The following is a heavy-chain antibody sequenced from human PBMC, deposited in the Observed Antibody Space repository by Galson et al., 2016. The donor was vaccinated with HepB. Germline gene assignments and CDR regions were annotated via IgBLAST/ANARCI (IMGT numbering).Heavy chain of an antibody. CDR1: GFSVSNSG. D-gene: IGHD3-16*01. Sequence: SLRLCCAASGFSVSNSGMSWVRQAPGRGLEWVSGIPRCGDATHYADFVKGRFTISRDNSKTTLYLYMNNLTAGDTAIYYCGKHGGFDYWGQGALVTVSS. J-gene: IGHJ4*02. CDR2: IPRCGDAT. V-gene: IGHV3-23*01. CDR3: GKHGGFDY.